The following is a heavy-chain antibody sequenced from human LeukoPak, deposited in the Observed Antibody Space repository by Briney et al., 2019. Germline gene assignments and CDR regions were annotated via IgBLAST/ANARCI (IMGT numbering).Heavy chain of an antibody. V-gene: IGHV4-38-2*02. D-gene: IGHD3-16*02. CDR3: ARDLGRRIMITFGGVIDMGAFGI. CDR2: IYHSGST. Sequence: NPSETLSLTCTVSGYSISSGYYWGWIRQPPGKGLEWIGSIYHSGSTYYNPSLKSRVTISVDTSKNQFSLKLSSVTAADTAVYYCARDLGRRIMITFGGVIDMGAFGIWGQGTMVTVSS. J-gene: IGHJ3*02. CDR1: GYSISSGYY.